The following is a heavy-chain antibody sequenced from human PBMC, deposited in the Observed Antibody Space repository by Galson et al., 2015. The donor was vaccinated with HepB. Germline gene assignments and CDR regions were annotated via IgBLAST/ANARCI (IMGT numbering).Heavy chain of an antibody. Sequence: SLRLSCAASGFTFSSHWVTWVRQAPGKGLEWVANIKQDGSDKYYVDSVKGRFTISRDNAKNSLYLQMNSLRAEDTAVYYCARGYCSGGSCYRSGFDIWGQGTMVTVST. CDR2: IKQDGSDK. D-gene: IGHD2-15*01. J-gene: IGHJ3*02. CDR3: ARGYCSGGSCYRSGFDI. CDR1: GFTFSSHW. V-gene: IGHV3-7*03.